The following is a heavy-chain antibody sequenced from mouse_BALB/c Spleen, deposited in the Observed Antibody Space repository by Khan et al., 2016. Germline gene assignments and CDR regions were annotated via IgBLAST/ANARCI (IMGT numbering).Heavy chain of an antibody. CDR2: IWAGGST. V-gene: IGHV2-9*02. CDR1: GFSLTSYG. Sequence: QVQLKQSGPGLVAPSQSLSITCTVSGFSLTSYGVHWVRQPPGKGLEWLGVIWAGGSTNYNSALMSRLSISKDNSKSQVFLKMNSLQTDDTAMYYGARGEGYFAMDYWGQGTSVTVSS. CDR3: ARGEGYFAMDY. J-gene: IGHJ4*01.